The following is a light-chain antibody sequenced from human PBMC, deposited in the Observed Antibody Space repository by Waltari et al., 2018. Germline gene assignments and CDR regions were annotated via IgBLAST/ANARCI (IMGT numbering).Light chain of an antibody. V-gene: IGKV3-11*01. CDR2: DAS. CDR1: QSVSSY. CDR3: QQRSNWPPAWT. Sequence: EIVLTQSPATLSLSPGERATLSCRASQSVSSYLAWYQQKPGQAPRLLIYDASNRATGIPARFSGSGSGTDLTLTISGLEPEDFAVYYCQQRSNWPPAWTFGQGTKVEIK. J-gene: IGKJ1*01.